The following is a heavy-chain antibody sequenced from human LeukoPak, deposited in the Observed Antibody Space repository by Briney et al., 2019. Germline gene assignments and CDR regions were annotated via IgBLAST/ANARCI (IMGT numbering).Heavy chain of an antibody. CDR3: ARATNWGFPLHMDV. CDR1: GFTFTDYY. V-gene: IGHV3-11*01. D-gene: IGHD7-27*01. Sequence: GGSLRLSCAASGFTFTDYYMSWIRQAPGKGLEWVSFIGTRDSTKYYADSVKGRFTVSRANAENSLYLQMNSLTAEDTAVYYCARATNWGFPLHMDVWGKGNTVTVSS. CDR2: IGTRDSTK. J-gene: IGHJ6*03.